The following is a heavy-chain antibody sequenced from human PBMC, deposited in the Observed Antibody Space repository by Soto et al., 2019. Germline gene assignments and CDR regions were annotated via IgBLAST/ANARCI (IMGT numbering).Heavy chain of an antibody. D-gene: IGHD3-22*01. V-gene: IGHV3-21*03. CDR1: GFAFSDYS. J-gene: IGHJ4*02. CDR2: ISSSSRSI. CDR3: ARDFGLYDYDSSGEAH. Sequence: EVQLVESGGGLVQPAGSLRLSCVASGFAFSDYSMNWVRQAPGKGLEWVSDISSSSRSIYYADSVKGRFTISRDNARNCLFLQMTGLRADDTAVYYGARDFGLYDYDSSGEAHGGQGALVTVS.